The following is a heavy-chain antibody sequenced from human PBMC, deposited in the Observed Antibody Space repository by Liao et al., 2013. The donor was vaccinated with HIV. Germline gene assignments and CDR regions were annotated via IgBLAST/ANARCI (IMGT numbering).Heavy chain of an antibody. V-gene: IGHV4-4*07. Sequence: QVQLQESGPGLVKPSETLSLTCTVSGGSISSYYWSWIRQPAGKGLEWIGRIYTSGSTNYNPSLKSRVTMSVDTSKNQFSLKLSSVTAADTAVYYCARETYYDFWSGYYGDYYYYMDVWGKGTTVTVSS. J-gene: IGHJ6*03. D-gene: IGHD3-3*01. CDR1: GGSISSYY. CDR3: ARETYYDFWSGYYGDYYYYMDV. CDR2: IYTSGST.